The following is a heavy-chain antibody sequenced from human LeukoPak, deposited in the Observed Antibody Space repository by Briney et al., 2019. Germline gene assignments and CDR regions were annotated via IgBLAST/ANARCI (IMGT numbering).Heavy chain of an antibody. CDR3: ARAPYTARPVPIDY. J-gene: IGHJ4*02. Sequence: GGSLRLSCAASGFTFSSYEMNWVRQAPGKGLEWVSSISSSGAYIYYADSMKGRFTTSRDSAKSSLYLQMNSLRAEDTAVYYCARAPYTARPVPIDYWGQGTLVTVSS. V-gene: IGHV3-21*01. D-gene: IGHD3-16*01. CDR2: ISSSGAYI. CDR1: GFTFSSYE.